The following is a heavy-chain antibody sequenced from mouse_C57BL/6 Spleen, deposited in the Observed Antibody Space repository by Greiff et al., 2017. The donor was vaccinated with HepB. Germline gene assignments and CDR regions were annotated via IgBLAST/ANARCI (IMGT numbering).Heavy chain of an antibody. V-gene: IGHV1-80*01. J-gene: IGHJ2*01. CDR1: GYAFSSYW. CDR2: IYPGDGDT. CDR3: ARDYDSSPFDC. D-gene: IGHD1-1*01. Sequence: QVQLQQSGAELVKPGASVKISCKASGYAFSSYWMNWVKQRPGKGLEWIGQIYPGDGDTNYNGKFKGKATLTADKSSSTAYMQLSSLTSEDSAVYFYARDYDSSPFDCWGQGTTLTVSS.